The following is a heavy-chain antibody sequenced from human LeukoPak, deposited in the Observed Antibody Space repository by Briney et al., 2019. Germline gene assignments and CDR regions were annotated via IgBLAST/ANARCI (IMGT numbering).Heavy chain of an antibody. CDR1: GFTVSSNY. CDR2: IYSGGST. V-gene: IGHV3-53*01. D-gene: IGHD2-15*01. Sequence: GGSLRLSCAASGFTVSSNYMSWVRQAPGKGLEWVSVIYSGGSTYYADSVKGRFTISRDNSKNTLYLQMNSLRAEDTAVYYFAKEGFYCSGGSCYSFYYYYMDVWGKGTTVTVSS. CDR3: AKEGFYCSGGSCYSFYYYYMDV. J-gene: IGHJ6*03.